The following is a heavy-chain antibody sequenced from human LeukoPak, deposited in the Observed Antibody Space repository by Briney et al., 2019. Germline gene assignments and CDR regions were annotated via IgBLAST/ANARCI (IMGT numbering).Heavy chain of an antibody. V-gene: IGHV3-30*02. CDR1: GFTFSSYG. CDR3: AKDRLYCTSTTCYYHGYSSTGGDC. Sequence: PGGSLRLSCAASGFTFSSYGMHWVRQAPGKGLEWVAFIRYDGSNKYYADSVKGRFTISRDNSKNTLYLQMNSLRAEDTAVYYCAKDRLYCTSTTCYYHGYSSTGGDCWGQGTLVTVSS. D-gene: IGHD2-2*01. CDR2: IRYDGSNK. J-gene: IGHJ4*02.